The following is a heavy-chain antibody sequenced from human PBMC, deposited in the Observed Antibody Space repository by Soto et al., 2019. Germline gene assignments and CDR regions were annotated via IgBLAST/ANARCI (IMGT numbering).Heavy chain of an antibody. CDR2: IYNSGST. J-gene: IGHJ4*02. CDR3: ARHGQWLLI. V-gene: IGHV4-39*01. Sequence: SETLSLTCTVSGGSISSSSYYWGWIRQPPGKGLEWIGSIYNSGSTYYNPSLKSRVTISVDTSKNQFSLKLSSVTAADTAVYYCARHGQWLLIWGQGTLVTVSS. CDR1: GGSISSSSYY. D-gene: IGHD6-19*01.